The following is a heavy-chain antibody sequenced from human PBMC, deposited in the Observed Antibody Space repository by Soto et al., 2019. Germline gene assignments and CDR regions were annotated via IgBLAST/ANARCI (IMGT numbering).Heavy chain of an antibody. Sequence: EVQLVESGGGLVKPGGSLRLSCAASGFTFSSYSMNWVRQAPGKGLEWVSSISSSSSYIYYADSVKGRFTISRDNAKNSVYLPMTSLRAEDTAVYYCVRGTVGYCSSTSCSSYYYYGMDVWGQGTTVTVSS. CDR1: GFTFSSYS. V-gene: IGHV3-21*01. CDR2: ISSSSSYI. D-gene: IGHD2-2*01. J-gene: IGHJ6*02. CDR3: VRGTVGYCSSTSCSSYYYYGMDV.